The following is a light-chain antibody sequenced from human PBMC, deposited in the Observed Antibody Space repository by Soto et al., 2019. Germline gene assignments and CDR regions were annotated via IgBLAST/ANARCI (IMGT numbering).Light chain of an antibody. V-gene: IGKV3-15*01. J-gene: IGKJ1*01. CDR3: LQYHNLWA. Sequence: IVMTQSPATLPVSPGERATLSCRASQNIYSNIAWYQQRPGQAPRLLIYRASTRATGVPARFSGSGSGTEFTLTISSLQSEDFSVYSCLQYHNLWAFAQGTKVEIK. CDR2: RAS. CDR1: QNIYSN.